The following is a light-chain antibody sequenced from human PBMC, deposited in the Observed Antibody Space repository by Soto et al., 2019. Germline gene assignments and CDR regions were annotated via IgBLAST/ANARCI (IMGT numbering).Light chain of an antibody. CDR2: GAS. J-gene: IGKJ1*01. CDR1: QSISRY. Sequence: IVLTQSPGTLSLSPGERTTLSFRASQSISRYLAWYQQKPGQAPRLLIYGASSRATGIPDRFSGSGSGTDFTLTISRLEPEDFAVYYCHQYGSSQTFGQGTKVDIK. V-gene: IGKV3-20*01. CDR3: HQYGSSQT.